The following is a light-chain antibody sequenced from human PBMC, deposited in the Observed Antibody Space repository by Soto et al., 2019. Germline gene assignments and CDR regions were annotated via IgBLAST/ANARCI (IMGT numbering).Light chain of an antibody. Sequence: AIQMTQSPYSLSASVGDRVTITCRASQSIRNDLGWYQQKPGKAPKLLIYLASSLQSGVPSRFSGSGSGTDFALTISSLHPEDFATYYCLQDYSYPFTFGPGTKVDI. V-gene: IGKV1-6*01. CDR1: QSIRND. J-gene: IGKJ3*01. CDR3: LQDYSYPFT. CDR2: LAS.